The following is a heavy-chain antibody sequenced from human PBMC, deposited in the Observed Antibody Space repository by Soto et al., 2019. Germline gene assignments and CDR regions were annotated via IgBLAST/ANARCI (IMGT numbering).Heavy chain of an antibody. CDR1: GGTFSSYT. CDR2: IIPIPGIA. D-gene: IGHD6-19*01. V-gene: IGHV1-69*04. Sequence: SVKVSCKASGGTFSSYTISWVRQAPGQGLEWMGRIIPIPGIANYAQKFQGRVTITADKSTSTAYMELSSERSEATALYYCARDFSGAFDIWGQGTMVTVSS. CDR3: ARDFSGAFDI. J-gene: IGHJ3*02.